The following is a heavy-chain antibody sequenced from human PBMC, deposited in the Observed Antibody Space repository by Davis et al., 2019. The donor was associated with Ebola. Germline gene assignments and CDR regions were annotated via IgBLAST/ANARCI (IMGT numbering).Heavy chain of an antibody. J-gene: IGHJ4*02. CDR3: ARDRGIAARRRGNFDY. D-gene: IGHD6-6*01. CDR1: GGSISSGGYY. Sequence: PSETLSLTCTVSGGSISSGGYYWSWIRQPPGKGLEWIGEINHSGSTNYNPSLKSRVTISVDTSKNQFSLKLSSVTAADTAVYYCARDRGIAARRRGNFDYWGQGTLVTVSS. V-gene: IGHV4-39*07. CDR2: INHSGST.